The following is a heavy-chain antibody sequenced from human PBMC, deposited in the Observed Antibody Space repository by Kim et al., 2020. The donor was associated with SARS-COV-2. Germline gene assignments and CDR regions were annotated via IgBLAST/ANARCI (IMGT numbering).Heavy chain of an antibody. Sequence: SETLSLTCAVYGGSFSDYYWSWIRQPPGKGLEWIGEINHSGSTDYNPSLKSRVTMSVDTSKNQFSLKLSSVTAADTAVYYCARVNRQPGRIVVVPAARWGAFDIWGQGTMVTVSS. CDR3: ARVNRQPGRIVVVPAARWGAFDI. J-gene: IGHJ3*02. D-gene: IGHD2-2*01. V-gene: IGHV4-34*01. CDR2: INHSGST. CDR1: GGSFSDYY.